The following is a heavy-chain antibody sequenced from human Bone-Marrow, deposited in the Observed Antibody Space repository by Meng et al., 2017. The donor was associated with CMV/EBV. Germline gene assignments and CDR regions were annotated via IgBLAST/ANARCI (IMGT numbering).Heavy chain of an antibody. D-gene: IGHD3-10*01. V-gene: IGHV3-66*02. CDR1: GFSVSSNY. CDR3: ARESLGDSPNYYYYYRMDV. J-gene: IGHJ6*02. Sequence: GESLKISCAASGFSVSSNYMSWVRQAPGKGLEWVSIIYSGGGTDYADSVKGRFTISRDNSKNTLYLQMNSLRAEDTAVYYCARESLGDSPNYYYYYRMDVWGQGTTVTVSS. CDR2: IYSGGGT.